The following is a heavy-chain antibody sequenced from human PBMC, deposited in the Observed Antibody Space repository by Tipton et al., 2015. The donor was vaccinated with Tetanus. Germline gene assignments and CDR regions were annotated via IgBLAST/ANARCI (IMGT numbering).Heavy chain of an antibody. Sequence: QLVQSGGGLIQPGGSLRLSCAASGFTVSSNYMSWVRQAPGKGLEWVSVIYSCGSAYYADSVKGRFTISRDNSKNTLYLQMNSLRAEDTAVYYCARGWQSDPEGYCSGGAPLDYWGQGTLVTASS. D-gene: IGHD2-15*01. J-gene: IGHJ4*02. CDR2: IYSCGSA. CDR3: ARGWQSDPEGYCSGGAPLDY. V-gene: IGHV3-66*03. CDR1: GFTVSSNY.